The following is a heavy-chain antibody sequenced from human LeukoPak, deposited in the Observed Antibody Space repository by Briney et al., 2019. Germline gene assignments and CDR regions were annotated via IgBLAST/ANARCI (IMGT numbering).Heavy chain of an antibody. V-gene: IGHV3-21*01. J-gene: IGHJ3*02. D-gene: IGHD2/OR15-2a*01. CDR1: GFTFSSYS. Sequence: GGSLRLSCAASGFTFSSYSMNWVRQAPGKGLEGVSSISSSSSYIYYADSVKGRFTISRDNAKNSLYLQMNSLRAEDTAVYYCARDQWDFHDAFDIWGQGTMVTVSS. CDR3: ARDQWDFHDAFDI. CDR2: ISSSSSYI.